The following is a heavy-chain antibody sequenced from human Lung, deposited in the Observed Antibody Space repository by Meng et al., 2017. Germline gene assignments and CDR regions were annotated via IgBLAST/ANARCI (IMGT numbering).Heavy chain of an antibody. D-gene: IGHD6-13*01. CDR1: GYTFAAYW. CDR2: IDPNNDHT. J-gene: IGHJ4*02. Sequence: QVQLVQSGPEVKKPGASVKLSCKPSGYTFAAYWIHWLRQAPGQGLEWMGRIDPNNDHTQYAQNFQGRVTMASDTSISTVYMELNGLRSDDTAVYYCARDEDISAAGKLFGDYWGQGTLVTSPQ. CDR3: ARDEDISAAGKLFGDY. V-gene: IGHV1-2*06.